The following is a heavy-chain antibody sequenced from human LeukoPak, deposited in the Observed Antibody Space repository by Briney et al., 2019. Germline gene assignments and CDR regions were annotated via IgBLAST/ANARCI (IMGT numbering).Heavy chain of an antibody. D-gene: IGHD3-16*02. Sequence: SETLSLTCTVSGGSISSSDYYWGWIRQPAGKGLEWIGSISYSGSTYYNPSLKSRITISVDTSKNQFSLRVSSLTAADTAVYYCARQRITFGGVISIFDSWGQGTLVTVSS. J-gene: IGHJ4*02. CDR1: GGSISSSDYY. V-gene: IGHV4-39*01. CDR3: ARQRITFGGVISIFDS. CDR2: ISYSGST.